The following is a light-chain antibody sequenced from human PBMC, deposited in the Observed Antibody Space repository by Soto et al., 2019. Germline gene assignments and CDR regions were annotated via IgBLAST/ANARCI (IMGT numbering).Light chain of an antibody. CDR2: LDSDGSH. J-gene: IGLJ2*01. V-gene: IGLV4-69*01. CDR1: SGHSSCA. CDR3: QTWGTGIHLV. Sequence: QLVLTQSPSASASLGASVTLTCTLSSGHSSCAIAWHQQQPETGPRYLMKLDSDGSHTKGDAIPDRFSGSSSGAERYLTISSLQSEDEADYYCQTWGTGIHLVFGGGTKLTVL.